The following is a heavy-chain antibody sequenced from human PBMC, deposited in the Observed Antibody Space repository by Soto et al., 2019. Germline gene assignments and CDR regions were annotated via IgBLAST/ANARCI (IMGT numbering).Heavy chain of an antibody. CDR3: AKDDNSGFFIGYYGLDV. J-gene: IGHJ6*02. CDR1: GGTLSRFISYP. V-gene: IGHV1-69*06. CDR2: IVPNIGTV. D-gene: IGHD6-19*01. Sequence: QVQLVQSGAEVKKPGSSVKVSCEASGGTLSRFISYPINWVRQAPGQGLEWMGGIVPNIGTVNYAQKFQGRLTITADKSTGTAYMELSSLRSEDTAVYYCAKDDNSGFFIGYYGLDVWGPGTTVTVSS.